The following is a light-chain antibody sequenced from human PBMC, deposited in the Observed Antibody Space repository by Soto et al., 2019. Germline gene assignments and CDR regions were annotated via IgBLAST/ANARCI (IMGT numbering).Light chain of an antibody. CDR3: QQYGNSMWT. CDR2: GTS. Sequence: EIVLTQFPGTPFLSPGGGTTLSRRASQSVNYLTWYQQKPGQAPRLLIYGTSSRATGIPDRFSGSGSGTDFTLTISRLEPEDFAVYYCQQYGNSMWTFGQGTKVDIK. CDR1: QSVNY. V-gene: IGKV3-20*01. J-gene: IGKJ1*01.